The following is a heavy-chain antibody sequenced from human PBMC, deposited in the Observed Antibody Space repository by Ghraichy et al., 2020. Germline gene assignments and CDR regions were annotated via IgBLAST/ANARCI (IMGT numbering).Heavy chain of an antibody. V-gene: IGHV3-23*01. CDR2: IGASGGPT. J-gene: IGHJ5*02. Sequence: LNIYCAASGFSFSSYVMSWVRQAPGKGLEWVSTIGASGGPTYYADSVKGRFTISRDNSKSTVSLQMNSLRAEDTAVYYCAKAWGYCSGGTCPSYNWFDPWGQGTLVTVSS. CDR3: AKAWGYCSGGTCPSYNWFDP. CDR1: GFSFSSYV. D-gene: IGHD2-15*01.